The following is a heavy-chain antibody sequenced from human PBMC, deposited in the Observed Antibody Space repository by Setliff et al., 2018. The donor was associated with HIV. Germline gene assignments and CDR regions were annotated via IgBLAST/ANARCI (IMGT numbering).Heavy chain of an antibody. D-gene: IGHD6-13*01. J-gene: IGHJ4*02. Sequence: PGESLKISCKGSGYMFNNYWVAWVRQVPGKGLEWMGIIDPGDSDTRYTPSYQGRIIMSIDRFRSTAYLQWRSLTPSDSALYYCARQRPPGYSSPYTIEYWGRGTLVTVSS. V-gene: IGHV5-51*01. CDR1: GYMFNNYW. CDR2: IDPGDSDT. CDR3: ARQRPPGYSSPYTIEY.